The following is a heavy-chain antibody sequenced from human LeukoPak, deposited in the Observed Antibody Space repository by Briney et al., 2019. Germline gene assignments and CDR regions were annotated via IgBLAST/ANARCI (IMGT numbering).Heavy chain of an antibody. CDR2: IYPGDSDT. D-gene: IGHD2-15*01. J-gene: IGHJ5*02. CDR3: ARHSFDFSGWFDP. Sequence: GESQKISCKGSGYSFTSYWIGWVRQMPGKGREWMGIIYPGDSDTIYSPSFQGQVTISADKSINTAFLQWSSLKPSDTAMYYCARHSFDFSGWFDPWGQGTLVTVSS. CDR1: GYSFTSYW. V-gene: IGHV5-51*01.